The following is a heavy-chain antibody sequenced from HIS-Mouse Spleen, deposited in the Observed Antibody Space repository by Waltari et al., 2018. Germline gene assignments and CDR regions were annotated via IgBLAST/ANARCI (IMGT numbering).Heavy chain of an antibody. Sequence: QWYQRRVTITADESTSTAYMELSSLRSEDTAVYYCARGSGTTYYYYGMDVWGQGTTVTVSS. D-gene: IGHD4-17*01. CDR3: ARGSGTTYYYYGMDV. J-gene: IGHJ6*02. V-gene: IGHV1-69*01.